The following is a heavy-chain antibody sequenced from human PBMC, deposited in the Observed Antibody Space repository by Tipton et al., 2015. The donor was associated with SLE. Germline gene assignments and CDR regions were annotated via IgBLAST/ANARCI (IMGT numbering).Heavy chain of an antibody. J-gene: IGHJ3*02. CDR1: GFTVSSNF. CDR2: IYSIGST. V-gene: IGHV3-53*01. Sequence: GSLRLSCVASGFTVSSNFLSWIRQAPGKGLEWVSVIYSIGSTYYADSVKGRFTISRDNSKNTLYLHMNSLRADDTAVYYCARDSDLDALDIWGHGTMVTVSS. D-gene: IGHD3-10*01. CDR3: ARDSDLDALDI.